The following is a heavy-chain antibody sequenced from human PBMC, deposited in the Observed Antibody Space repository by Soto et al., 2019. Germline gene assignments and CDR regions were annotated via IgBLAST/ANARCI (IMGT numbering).Heavy chain of an antibody. CDR3: LRGPTSGWNA. J-gene: IGHJ1*01. CDR2: IHHSGST. CDR1: GGSSSNNNW. D-gene: IGHD6-19*01. V-gene: IGHV4-4*02. Sequence: SETLSRTCAVSGGSSSNNNWWSWVRQSPGKGLEWIGEIHHSGSTNYNPSLKSRVNISVDKSKNQFSLNLGSVTAADTTVYYCLRGPTSGWNACGQGPLVT.